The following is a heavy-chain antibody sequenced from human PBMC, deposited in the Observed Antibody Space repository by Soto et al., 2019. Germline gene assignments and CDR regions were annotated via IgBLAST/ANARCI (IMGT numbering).Heavy chain of an antibody. CDR1: GYAFTSYG. Sequence: ASVKVSCKASGYAFTSYGISWVRQAPGQGLEWMGWISAYNGNTNYAQKLQGRVTMTTDTSTSTAYMELRSLRSDDTAVYYCARADSGSSGFWLLVLAYWARGTLVPVSA. D-gene: IGHD6-25*01. J-gene: IGHJ4*02. V-gene: IGHV1-18*01. CDR2: ISAYNGNT. CDR3: ARADSGSSGFWLLVLAY.